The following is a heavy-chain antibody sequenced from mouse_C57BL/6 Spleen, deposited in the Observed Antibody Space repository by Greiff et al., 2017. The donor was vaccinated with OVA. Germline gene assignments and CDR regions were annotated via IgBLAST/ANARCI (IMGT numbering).Heavy chain of an antibody. CDR2: ISSGGDYI. J-gene: IGHJ2*01. Sequence: EVKLVESGEGLVKPGGSLKLSCAASGFTFSSYAMSWVRQTPEKRLEWVAYISSGGDYIYYADTVKGRFTISRDNARNTLYLQMSSLKSEDTAMDYCTREGYGYSYYFDYWGQGTTLTVSS. V-gene: IGHV5-9-1*02. CDR3: TREGYGYSYYFDY. CDR1: GFTFSSYA. D-gene: IGHD2-2*01.